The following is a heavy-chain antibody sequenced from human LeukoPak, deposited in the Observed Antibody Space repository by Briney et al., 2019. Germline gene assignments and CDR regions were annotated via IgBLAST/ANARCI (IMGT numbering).Heavy chain of an antibody. Sequence: GGTLRLSCVASGFTFSSYSMNWVRQAPGKGLEWVSSISSSSSYIYYADSVKGRFTISRDNAKNSLYLQMNSLRAEDTAVYYCARVMVRGVIRGFGYWGQGTLVTVSS. CDR3: ARVMVRGVIRGFGY. J-gene: IGHJ4*02. V-gene: IGHV3-21*01. CDR2: ISSSSSYI. D-gene: IGHD3-10*01. CDR1: GFTFSSYS.